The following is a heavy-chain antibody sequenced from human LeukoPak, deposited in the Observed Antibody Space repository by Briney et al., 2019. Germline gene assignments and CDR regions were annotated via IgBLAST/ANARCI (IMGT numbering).Heavy chain of an antibody. D-gene: IGHD3/OR15-3a*01. CDR1: GYTFTSYD. CDR3: ARARDWDIDY. V-gene: IGHV1-8*02. CDR2: MNPNSGNT. J-gene: IGHJ4*02. Sequence: GASVKVSCKASGYTFTSYDINWVRQAPGQGLEWMGWMNPNSGNTSYAQKFQGRVTMTRNTSISTAYMELSSLRSEDTAVYYCARARDWDIDYWGQGTLVTVSS.